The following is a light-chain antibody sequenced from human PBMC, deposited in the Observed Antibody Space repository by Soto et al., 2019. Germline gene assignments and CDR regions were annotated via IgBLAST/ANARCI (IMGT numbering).Light chain of an antibody. CDR3: QQYGTSSRT. J-gene: IGKJ1*01. Sequence: ETVMTQSPATLSVSPGERVTLSCRASQSISSDVAWYQHKPGQAPRLLIYGASTTATGIPVRFSGSGSGTDFTLTISRLEPEDFAVYYCQQYGTSSRTFGQGTKVDIK. CDR2: GAS. V-gene: IGKV3-15*01. CDR1: QSISSD.